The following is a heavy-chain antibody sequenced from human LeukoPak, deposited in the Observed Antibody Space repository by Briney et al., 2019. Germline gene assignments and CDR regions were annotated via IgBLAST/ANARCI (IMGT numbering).Heavy chain of an antibody. Sequence: SETLSLTCTVSGGSISSYYWSWIRQPPGKGLEWIGYICYSGSTNYNPSLKSRVTISVNTSNNQFSLKLSSVTAADTAVYYCAREGGYCSSTSCLDLFDYWGQGTLVTVSS. CDR2: ICYSGST. CDR3: AREGGYCSSTSCLDLFDY. J-gene: IGHJ4*02. V-gene: IGHV4-59*01. CDR1: GGSISSYY. D-gene: IGHD2-2*01.